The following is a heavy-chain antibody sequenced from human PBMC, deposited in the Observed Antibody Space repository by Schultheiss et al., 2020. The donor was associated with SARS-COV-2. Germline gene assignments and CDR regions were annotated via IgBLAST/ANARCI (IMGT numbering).Heavy chain of an antibody. CDR2: INHSGST. J-gene: IGHJ4*02. D-gene: IGHD6-19*01. V-gene: IGHV4-34*01. CDR3: ARGRSSGWFDY. Sequence: SETLSLTCAVYGGSFSGYYWSWIRQPPGKGLEWIGEINHSGSTNYNPSLKSRVTISVDTSKNQFSLQLNSVTPEDTAVYYCARGRSSGWFDYWGQGTLVTVSS. CDR1: GGSFSGYY.